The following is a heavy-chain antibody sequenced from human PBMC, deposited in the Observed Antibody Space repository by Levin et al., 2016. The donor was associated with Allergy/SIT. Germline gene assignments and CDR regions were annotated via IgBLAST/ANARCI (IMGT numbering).Heavy chain of an antibody. CDR3: TKEEYGISPSLDS. D-gene: IGHD2/OR15-2a*01. J-gene: IGHJ4*02. Sequence: GGSLRLSCAASGFTFTSYGMHWVRQAPGKGLEWVAFIRYHGNDKYYRDSVKGRFTISRDNTKNMVYLQMNSLRGDDTAVYYCTKEEYGISPSLDSWGQGTLVTVSS. V-gene: IGHV3-30*02. CDR2: IRYHGNDK. CDR1: GFTFTSYG.